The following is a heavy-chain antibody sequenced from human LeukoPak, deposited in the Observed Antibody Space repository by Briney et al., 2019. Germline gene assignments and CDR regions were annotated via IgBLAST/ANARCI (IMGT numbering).Heavy chain of an antibody. CDR2: ISGSGSST. V-gene: IGHV3-23*01. D-gene: IGHD3-22*01. CDR1: GFTFSSYA. J-gene: IGHJ4*02. CDR3: AKYYDSSGYYFHYFDY. Sequence: GGSLRLSCAASGFTFSSYAMSWVRQAPGKGLEWVSAISGSGSSTYYADSVKGRFTISRDNSKNTLYLQMNSLRAEDTAVYYCAKYYDSSGYYFHYFDYWGQGTLVTVSS.